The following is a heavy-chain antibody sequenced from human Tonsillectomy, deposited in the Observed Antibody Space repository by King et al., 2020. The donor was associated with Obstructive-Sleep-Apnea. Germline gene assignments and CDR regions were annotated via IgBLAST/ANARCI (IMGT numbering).Heavy chain of an antibody. V-gene: IGHV3-30*18. J-gene: IGHJ3*02. Sequence: VQLVESGGGVVQPGRSLRLSCAASGFTFSSYGMHWVRQAPGKGLEWVAVISYDGSNKYYADSVKGRFTISRDNSKNTLYRQMNSLRAEDTAVYYCAKPPAYAFDIWGQGTMVTVSS. CDR3: AKPPAYAFDI. CDR1: GFTFSSYG. CDR2: ISYDGSNK. D-gene: IGHD6-25*01.